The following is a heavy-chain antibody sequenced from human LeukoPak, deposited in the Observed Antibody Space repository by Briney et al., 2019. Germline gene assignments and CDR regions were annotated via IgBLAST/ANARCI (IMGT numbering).Heavy chain of an antibody. J-gene: IGHJ1*01. CDR3: VSEWELPRYFQH. D-gene: IGHD1-26*01. CDR2: IRYDGSNK. V-gene: IGHV3-30*02. Sequence: GGSLRLSCAASGFTFSSYGMHWVRQAPGKGLEWVAFIRYDGSNKYYADSVKGRFTISRDNSKNTLYLQMNSLRAEDTAVYYCVSEWELPRYFQHWGQGTLVTVSS. CDR1: GFTFSSYG.